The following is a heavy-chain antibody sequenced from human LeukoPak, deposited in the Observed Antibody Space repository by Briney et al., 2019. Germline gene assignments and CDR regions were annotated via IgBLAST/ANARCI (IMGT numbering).Heavy chain of an antibody. J-gene: IGHJ4*02. CDR3: ARGRDTALGT. Sequence: SQTLSLTCAISGDSVSGNSATWNWIRQSPSRGLEWLGRTYYRSKWVNDYAVSVKSRVTINTDTSKNQVSLQLNSVTPEDTAVHYCARGRDTALGTWGQGTLVTVSS. V-gene: IGHV6-1*01. CDR2: TYYRSKWVN. D-gene: IGHD5-18*01. CDR1: GDSVSGNSAT.